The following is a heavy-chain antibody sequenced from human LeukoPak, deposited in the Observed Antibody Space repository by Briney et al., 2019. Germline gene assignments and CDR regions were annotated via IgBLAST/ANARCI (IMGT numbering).Heavy chain of an antibody. CDR2: IYPGDPDT. V-gene: IGHV5-51*01. CDR3: ARGVYFDWLLVHY. D-gene: IGHD3-9*01. J-gene: IGHJ4*02. Sequence: GESLKISCKGSGYSFTSYWIGWVRQMPGKGLEWMGIIYPGDPDTRYSPSFQGQVTISADKSISTAYLQWSSLKASDTAMYYCARGVYFDWLLVHYWGQGTLVTVSS. CDR1: GYSFTSYW.